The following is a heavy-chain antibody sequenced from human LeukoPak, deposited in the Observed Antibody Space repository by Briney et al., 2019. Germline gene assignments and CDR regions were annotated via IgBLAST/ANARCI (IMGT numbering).Heavy chain of an antibody. V-gene: IGHV5-51*01. D-gene: IGHD3-10*01. CDR1: GYSFSNYW. CDR2: IYPGDSDT. J-gene: IGHJ4*02. Sequence: KHGESLKSSCKASGYSFSNYWIAWVRQMPGKGLEWMGIIYPGDSDTRYSPSFQGQVTISADKFISTAYLQWSSLKASDTAMYYCARSITMVRGVFDYWGQGTLVTVSS. CDR3: ARSITMVRGVFDY.